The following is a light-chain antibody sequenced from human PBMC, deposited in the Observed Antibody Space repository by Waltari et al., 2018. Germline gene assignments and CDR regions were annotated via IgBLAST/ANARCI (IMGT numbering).Light chain of an antibody. V-gene: IGLV2-14*03. J-gene: IGLJ3*02. CDR1: SSDVGGYNF. CDR2: DVS. Sequence: QTALTQPASVSGSPGRSITISCTGSSSDVGGYNFVSWYQQHPGKAPKLMIFDVSNRPSGVFNRFSGSKSGNTASLTISGLQAEDEADYYCSSYTNSHWVFGGGTKLTVL. CDR3: SSYTNSHWV.